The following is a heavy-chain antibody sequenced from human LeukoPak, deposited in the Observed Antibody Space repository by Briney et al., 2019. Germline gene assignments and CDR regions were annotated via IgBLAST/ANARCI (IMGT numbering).Heavy chain of an antibody. V-gene: IGHV3-9*01. CDR2: ISWNSGSI. CDR1: GFTFDDYA. Sequence: GGSLRLSCAASGFTFDDYAMHWVRQAPGKGLEWVSGISWNSGSIGYADSVKGRFTISRDNAKNSLYLQMNSLRAEDTAAYYCARDSVRFLEWLLPFDYWGQGTLVTVSS. CDR3: ARDSVRFLEWLLPFDY. J-gene: IGHJ4*02. D-gene: IGHD3-3*01.